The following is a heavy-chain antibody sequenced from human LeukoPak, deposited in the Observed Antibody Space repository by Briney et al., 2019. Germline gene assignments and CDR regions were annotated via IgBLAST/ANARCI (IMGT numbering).Heavy chain of an antibody. J-gene: IGHJ4*02. CDR2: IKQDGSEK. V-gene: IGHV3-7*03. CDR1: GFTFSNYW. Sequence: GGSLRLSCAASGFTFSNYWMSWVRQAPGKGLEWVSTIKQDGSEKYYVDSVKGRFTISGDNAKNSLYLQMNSLRAEDTAMYYCARLIVGAIDYWGQGTLVTVSS. D-gene: IGHD1-26*01. CDR3: ARLIVGAIDY.